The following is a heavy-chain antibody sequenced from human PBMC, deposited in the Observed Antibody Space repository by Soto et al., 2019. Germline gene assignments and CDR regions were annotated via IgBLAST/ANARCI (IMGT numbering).Heavy chain of an antibody. J-gene: IGHJ4*02. V-gene: IGHV4-59*08. Sequence: QVQLQESGPGLVKPSETLSLTCTVSGWSISSYYWSWIRQPPGKGLEWIGYIYYRANPNYNPSLKRRVTISKDASKNQFSLKLRPVTAADTAVYYCARHYGDGYDYLDYWGQGTLVTVSS. CDR2: IYYRANP. CDR3: ARHYGDGYDYLDY. CDR1: GWSISSYY. D-gene: IGHD5-12*01.